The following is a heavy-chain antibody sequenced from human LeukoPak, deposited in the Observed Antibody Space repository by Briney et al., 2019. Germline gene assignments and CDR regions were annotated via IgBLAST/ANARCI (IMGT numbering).Heavy chain of an antibody. Sequence: SETLSLTCTVSGDSITGYYWGWIRQPPGKGLEWIGSIYYSGNTYYNPSLKSRATISVDTSKNQFSLKLSSVTAADTAVYYCATPYYDILTGYYTFDYWGQGTLVTVSS. CDR1: GDSITGYY. D-gene: IGHD3-9*01. CDR3: ATPYYDILTGYYTFDY. J-gene: IGHJ4*02. V-gene: IGHV4-39*01. CDR2: IYYSGNT.